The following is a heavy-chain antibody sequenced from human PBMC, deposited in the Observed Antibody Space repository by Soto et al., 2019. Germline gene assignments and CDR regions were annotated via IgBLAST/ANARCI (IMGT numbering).Heavy chain of an antibody. CDR1: GYTFSSNW. Sequence: GESLKISCQTSGYTFSSNWIGWVRQMPGKGLEWMGIIYPGDSETRYSPSFQGQVTISADSSFSTAYLQWTSLQASDTAMYYSARLLDSWGEPHYFDSWGQGTMVTVSS. J-gene: IGHJ4*02. D-gene: IGHD3-16*01. CDR2: IYPGDSET. CDR3: ARLLDSWGEPHYFDS. V-gene: IGHV5-51*01.